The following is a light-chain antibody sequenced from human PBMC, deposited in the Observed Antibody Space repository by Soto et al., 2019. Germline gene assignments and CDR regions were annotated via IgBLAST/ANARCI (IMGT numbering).Light chain of an antibody. Sequence: EIVLTQSPVALSLSPGERATLSCRDSQSVSSSYLAWYQQKPGQAPRPLIYGASSRPTGIPDRFSGSGSGTDFTLTISRLEPEDFAVYYCQQYGSSSTFGQGTRLEIK. V-gene: IGKV3-20*01. J-gene: IGKJ5*01. CDR1: QSVSSSY. CDR2: GAS. CDR3: QQYGSSST.